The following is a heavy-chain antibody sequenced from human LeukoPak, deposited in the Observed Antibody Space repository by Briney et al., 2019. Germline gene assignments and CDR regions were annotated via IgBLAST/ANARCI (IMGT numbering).Heavy chain of an antibody. J-gene: IGHJ4*02. CDR2: INPGGGGT. V-gene: IGHV1-46*01. CDR1: GYTFTSYY. CDR3: ARGLPPRRNSDSSGYYSYYFDY. D-gene: IGHD3-22*01. Sequence: GASVKVSCKASGYTFTSYYVHWVRQAPGQGLEWMGIINPGGGGTSYAQRFQGRLTMTRDTSTSTVYIELSSLRSEDTALYYCARGLPPRRNSDSSGYYSYYFDYWGQGSLVTVSS.